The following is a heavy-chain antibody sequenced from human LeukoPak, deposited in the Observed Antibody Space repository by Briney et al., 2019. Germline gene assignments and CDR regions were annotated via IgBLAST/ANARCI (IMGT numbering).Heavy chain of an antibody. V-gene: IGHV1-18*04. Sequence: ASVKVSCKASGYTFTGYYMHWVRQAPGQGLEWMGWISAYNGNTNYAQKLQGRVTMTTDTSTSTAYMELRSLRSDDTAVYYCARTYYDFWSGYYLTPYYYYGMDVWGQGTTVTVSS. CDR3: ARTYYDFWSGYYLTPYYYYGMDV. CDR2: ISAYNGNT. CDR1: GYTFTGYY. J-gene: IGHJ6*02. D-gene: IGHD3-3*01.